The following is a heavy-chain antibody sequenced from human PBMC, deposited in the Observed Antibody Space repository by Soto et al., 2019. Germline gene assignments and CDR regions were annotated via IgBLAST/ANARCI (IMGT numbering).Heavy chain of an antibody. Sequence: GGSLRLSCAASGFTSSYHDMHWVRQAPGKGLEWVAVTRSDGTVQNYADSVKGRFTISRDNSKNTLYLEMNSLRVEDTAVYYCASKRIDDFDYWGQGTLVTVSS. V-gene: IGHV3-33*01. D-gene: IGHD2-15*01. CDR3: ASKRIDDFDY. CDR2: TRSDGTVQ. J-gene: IGHJ4*02. CDR1: GFTSSYHD.